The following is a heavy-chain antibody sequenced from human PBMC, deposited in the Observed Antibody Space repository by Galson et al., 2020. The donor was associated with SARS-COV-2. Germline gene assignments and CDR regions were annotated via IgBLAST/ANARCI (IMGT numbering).Heavy chain of an antibody. V-gene: IGHV4-28*01. CDR1: GYSISSSNW. J-gene: IGHJ4*02. CDR2: IYYSGST. CDR3: ARTSDWGQAATYFDY. D-gene: IGHD2-15*01. Sequence: SETLSLTCAVSGYSISSSNWWGWIRQPPGKGLEWIGYIYYSGSTYYNPSLKSRVTMSVDTSKNQFSLKLSSVTAVDTAVYYCARTSDWGQAATYFDYWGQGTLVTVSS.